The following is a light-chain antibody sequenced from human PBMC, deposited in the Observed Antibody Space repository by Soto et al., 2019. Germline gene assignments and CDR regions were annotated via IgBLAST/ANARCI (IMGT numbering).Light chain of an antibody. CDR3: QQYASSRT. CDR1: QTVSSS. CDR2: GAS. Sequence: EIVLTQSPGTLSLSPGQRATLSCRASQTVSSSLAWFQQKPGQAPRLLIYGASTRATGIPGRFSGSGSGTDFTLTITRLEPEDFAVYYCQQYASSRTFGQGTKVDIK. J-gene: IGKJ1*01. V-gene: IGKV3-20*01.